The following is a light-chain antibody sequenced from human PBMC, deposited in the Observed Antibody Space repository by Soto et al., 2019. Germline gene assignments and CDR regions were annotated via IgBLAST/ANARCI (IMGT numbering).Light chain of an antibody. CDR2: GAS. V-gene: IGKV3-20*01. Sequence: EIVLTQSPGTLSLSPGERATLSCRASQSVSSSYLAWYQQKPGQAPRLLIYGASSRATGIPDRFSGSGSGTDFTLTIGRLEPEDFAVYYCQQYGSSMYTFGQGTKLEI. CDR3: QQYGSSMYT. CDR1: QSVSSSY. J-gene: IGKJ2*01.